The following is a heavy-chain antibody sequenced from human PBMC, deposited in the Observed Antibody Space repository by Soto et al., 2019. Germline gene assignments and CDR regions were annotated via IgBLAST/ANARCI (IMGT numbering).Heavy chain of an antibody. CDR1: GFTFSSYW. J-gene: IGHJ4*02. D-gene: IGHD2-2*01. V-gene: IGHV3-7*01. CDR3: AKEEVLLVPAAMCPFDY. CDR2: IKQDGSEK. Sequence: GGSLRLSCAASGFTFSSYWMSWVRQAPGKGLEWVANIKQDGSEKYYVDSVKGRFTISRDNAKNSLYLQMNSLRAEDTAVYYCAKEEVLLVPAAMCPFDYWGQGTLVTVSS.